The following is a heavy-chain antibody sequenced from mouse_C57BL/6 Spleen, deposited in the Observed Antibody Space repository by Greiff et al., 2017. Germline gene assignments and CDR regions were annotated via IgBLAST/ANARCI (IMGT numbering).Heavy chain of an antibody. Sequence: EVQLMESGGGLVKPGGSLKLSCAASGFTFSSYAMSWVRQTPEKRLEWVATISDGGSYTYYPDNVKGRFTISRDNAKNNLYLQMSHLKSEDTAMYYCARDRTGTLAYWGQGTLVTVSA. CDR2: ISDGGSYT. D-gene: IGHD4-1*01. CDR3: ARDRTGTLAY. V-gene: IGHV5-4*01. CDR1: GFTFSSYA. J-gene: IGHJ3*01.